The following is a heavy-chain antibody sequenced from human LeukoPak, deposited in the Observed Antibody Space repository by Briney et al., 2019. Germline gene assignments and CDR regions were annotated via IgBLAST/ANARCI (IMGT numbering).Heavy chain of an antibody. Sequence: ASVKVSCKASGYTFTGYYMHWVRQAPGQGLEWMGRINPNSGGTNYAQKFQGRVTMTRDTSTSTAYMELSRLRSDDTAVYYCARDLLGYSGYDSPYWGQGTLVTVSS. CDR2: INPNSGGT. V-gene: IGHV1-2*06. J-gene: IGHJ4*02. CDR1: GYTFTGYY. CDR3: ARDLLGYSGYDSPY. D-gene: IGHD5-12*01.